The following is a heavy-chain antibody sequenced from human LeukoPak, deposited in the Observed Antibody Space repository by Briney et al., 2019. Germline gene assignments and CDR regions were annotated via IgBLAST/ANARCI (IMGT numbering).Heavy chain of an antibody. CDR1: GGSISSGSYY. CDR2: IYTSGST. CDR3: ARVIWFGELGWFDP. J-gene: IGHJ5*02. V-gene: IGHV4-61*02. D-gene: IGHD3-10*01. Sequence: SQTLSLTCTVSGGSISSGSYYWSWIRQPAGKGLEWIGRIYTSGSTNYNPSLKSRVTISVDTSKNQFSLKLSSVTAADTAVYYCARVIWFGELGWFDPWGQGTLVTVSS.